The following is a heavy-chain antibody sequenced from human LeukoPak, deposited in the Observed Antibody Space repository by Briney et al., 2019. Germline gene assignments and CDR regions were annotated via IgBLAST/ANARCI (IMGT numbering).Heavy chain of an antibody. D-gene: IGHD3-10*01. V-gene: IGHV3-64D*06. J-gene: IGHJ4*02. CDR1: GFTFASYA. CDR3: VKGSAYFYGSGTHFDY. Sequence: GGSQRLSCSASGFTFASYAMYWVRQAPGKGLEYVSAIGSSGDNTHYADSVKGRFTISRDNSKNTLYLQMSSLRAEDTAVYYCVKGSAYFYGSGTHFDYWGQGTLVTVSS. CDR2: IGSSGDNT.